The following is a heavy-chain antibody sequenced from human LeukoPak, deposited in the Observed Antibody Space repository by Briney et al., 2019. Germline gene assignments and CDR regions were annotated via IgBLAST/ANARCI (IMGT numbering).Heavy chain of an antibody. D-gene: IGHD3-22*01. CDR1: GDSVSSNSAA. J-gene: IGHJ1*01. V-gene: IGHV6-1*01. CDR3: ARVVQSTDSSGFYLPEYFQH. CDR2: TYYRSKWFN. Sequence: SQTLSLTCAISGDSVSSNSAAWNWIRQSPSRGLEWLGRTYYRSKWFNDYAVSVKSRIIINPDTSKNQFSLKLRSVTAADTAVYYCARVVQSTDSSGFYLPEYFQHWGQGTLVTVSS.